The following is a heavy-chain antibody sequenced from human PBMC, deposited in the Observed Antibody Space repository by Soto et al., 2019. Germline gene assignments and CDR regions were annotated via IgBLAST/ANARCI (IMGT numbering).Heavy chain of an antibody. V-gene: IGHV3-74*01. CDR2: INSDGSST. Sequence: EVQLVESGGGLVQPGGSLRLSCAASGFTFSSYWMHWVRQAPGKGLVWVSRINSDGSSTSYADSVKGRFTISRDNAKNTLYLQTNSLRAEDTAVYCCAKPPNYYDSSGYYDYWGQGTLVTVSS. J-gene: IGHJ4*02. CDR3: AKPPNYYDSSGYYDY. CDR1: GFTFSSYW. D-gene: IGHD3-22*01.